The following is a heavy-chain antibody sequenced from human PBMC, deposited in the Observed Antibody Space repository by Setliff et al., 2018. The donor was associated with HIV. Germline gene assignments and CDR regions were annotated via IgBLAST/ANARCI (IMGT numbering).Heavy chain of an antibody. CDR1: GFSFSNYG. V-gene: IGHV3-30*03. J-gene: IGHJ4*02. Sequence: GGSLRLSCVASGFSFSNYGMHWVRQAPGKGLEWVAVMLYDGSDRYYADSVKGRFIASTDNARNSLFLEMNSLRAEDTAVYYCARAYNVYDYRSDSSGYDYWGQGTLVTVSS. D-gene: IGHD3-22*01. CDR2: MLYDGSDR. CDR3: ARAYNVYDYRSDSSGYDY.